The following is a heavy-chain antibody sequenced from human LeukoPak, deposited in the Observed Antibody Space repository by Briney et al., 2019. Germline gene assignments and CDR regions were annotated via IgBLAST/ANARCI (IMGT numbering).Heavy chain of an antibody. D-gene: IGHD6-13*01. Sequence: SGGSLRLSCAASGVTFSTYSMHWVRQAPGKGLEWVTTISYDGSNKYYADSVKGRFTISRDNSKDTLYLQMTSLRVEDTAMYYCAPLPGIASAGVDSWGQGTLVTVSS. CDR3: APLPGIASAGVDS. V-gene: IGHV3-30*04. CDR2: ISYDGSNK. J-gene: IGHJ4*02. CDR1: GVTFSTYS.